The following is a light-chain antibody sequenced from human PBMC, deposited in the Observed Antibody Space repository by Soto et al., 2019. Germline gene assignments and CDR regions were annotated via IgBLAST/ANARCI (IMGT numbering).Light chain of an antibody. V-gene: IGLV2-14*01. J-gene: IGLJ1*01. CDR3: ASFRSGTILV. CDR1: RSDIGDSNF. Sequence: QSVLTQPASVSGSPGQSVTISCPGPRSDIGDSNFISWYQHSPGKAPRLLIYEVNNRPSGVSRRFSGSKAGNTASLTISGLLDDDEAHYFCASFRSGTILVFGSGTKVTVL. CDR2: EVN.